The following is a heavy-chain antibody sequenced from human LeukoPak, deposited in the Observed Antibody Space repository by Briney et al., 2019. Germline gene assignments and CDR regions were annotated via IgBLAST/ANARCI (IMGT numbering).Heavy chain of an antibody. D-gene: IGHD4-17*01. Sequence: GGSLRLSCTTSGFNFRHYALTWVRQAPGKGLEWVGFIRSQAYAETTEYAASVKGRFTISRGDSKSIAYLQMNSLKTEDTAVYYCTRLPGKGTTVTRRGYFDYWGQGTLVTVSS. CDR1: GFNFRHYA. CDR3: TRLPGKGTTVTRRGYFDY. V-gene: IGHV3-49*04. CDR2: IRSQAYAETT. J-gene: IGHJ4*02.